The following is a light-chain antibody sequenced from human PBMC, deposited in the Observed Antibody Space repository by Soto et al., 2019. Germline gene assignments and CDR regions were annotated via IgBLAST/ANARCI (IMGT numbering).Light chain of an antibody. Sequence: EIVLTQSPGTLSLSPGERATLSCRASQNVSNTYLTWYQQRPGQAPRLLIYGASSRATGIPDRFSGSGSGTDFTLTISRLEPEDFAMYYCQQYGWAFGQGTKVEIK. CDR3: QQYGWA. V-gene: IGKV3-20*01. CDR1: QNVSNTY. J-gene: IGKJ1*01. CDR2: GAS.